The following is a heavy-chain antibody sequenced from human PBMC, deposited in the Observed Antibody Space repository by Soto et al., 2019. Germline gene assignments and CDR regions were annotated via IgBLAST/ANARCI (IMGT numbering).Heavy chain of an antibody. Sequence: PGESLKISCKGSGYSFTSYWIAWVRQMPGKGLEWMGIVYPGDSDTRYSPSFQGQVTISADKSINIAYLQWSSLKASDTAMYYCARHEAGAAAAFDIWGQGTMVTVSS. J-gene: IGHJ3*02. CDR1: GYSFTSYW. D-gene: IGHD6-13*01. CDR2: VYPGDSDT. CDR3: ARHEAGAAAAFDI. V-gene: IGHV5-51*01.